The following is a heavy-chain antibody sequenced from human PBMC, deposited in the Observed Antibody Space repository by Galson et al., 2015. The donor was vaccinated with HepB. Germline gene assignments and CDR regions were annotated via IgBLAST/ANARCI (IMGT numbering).Heavy chain of an antibody. CDR1: GFTFSSYW. J-gene: IGHJ4*02. V-gene: IGHV3-7*03. Sequence: SLRLSCAASGFTFSSYWMSWVRQAPGKGLEWVANIKQDGSEKYNVDSVKGRFTISRDNAKNSLYLQMNSLRGEDTAVYYCARAIHSWGAFDYWGQGTLVTVSS. D-gene: IGHD2-15*01. CDR3: ARAIHSWGAFDY. CDR2: IKQDGSEK.